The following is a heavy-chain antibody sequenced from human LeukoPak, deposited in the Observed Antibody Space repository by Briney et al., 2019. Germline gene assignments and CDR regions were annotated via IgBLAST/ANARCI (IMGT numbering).Heavy chain of an antibody. V-gene: IGHV4-59*12. J-gene: IGHJ4*02. CDR2: IYYSGST. Sequence: TSETLSLTCTVSGGSISSYYWSWIRQPPGKGLEWIGYIYYSGSTNYNPSLKSRVTISVDTSKNQFSLKLSSVTAADTAVYYCASHDYGDSLFSYWGQGTLVTVSS. D-gene: IGHD4-17*01. CDR3: ASHDYGDSLFSY. CDR1: GGSISSYY.